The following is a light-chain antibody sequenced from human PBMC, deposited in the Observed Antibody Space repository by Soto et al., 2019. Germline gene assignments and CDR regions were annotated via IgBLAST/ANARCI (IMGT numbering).Light chain of an antibody. CDR2: DVS. J-gene: IGLJ2*01. V-gene: IGLV2-14*01. Sequence: QSALTQPASVSGSPGQSITISCTGTSSDVGGYNYVSWYQQHPGKAPKLMIYDVSNRPSGVSNRFSGSKSGNTASLTISGLQDEEEDDYYCSLYTSSSTLVFGGGTKLTVL. CDR3: SLYTSSSTLV. CDR1: SSDVGGYNY.